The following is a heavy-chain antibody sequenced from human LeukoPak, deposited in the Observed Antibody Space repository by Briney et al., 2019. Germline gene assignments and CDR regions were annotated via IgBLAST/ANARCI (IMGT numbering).Heavy chain of an antibody. J-gene: IGHJ4*02. V-gene: IGHV1-18*01. D-gene: IGHD3-10*01. CDR2: ISAYNGNT. Sequence: ASVKVSCKASGYTFTSYGISWVRQAPGQGLEWMGWISAYNGNTNYAQKLQGRVIMTTDTSTSTAYMELRSLRSDDTAVYYCASWRSYGSGSYYFYFDYWGQGTLVTVSS. CDR3: ASWRSYGSGSYYFYFDY. CDR1: GYTFTSYG.